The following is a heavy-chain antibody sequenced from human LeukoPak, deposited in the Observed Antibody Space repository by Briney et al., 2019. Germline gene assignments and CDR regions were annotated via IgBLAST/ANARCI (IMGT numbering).Heavy chain of an antibody. CDR3: AKTFSYGTTWYGFCDY. J-gene: IGHJ4*02. CDR2: IRGSGDT. V-gene: IGHV3-23*01. D-gene: IGHD3-3*01. Sequence: GGSLRLSCAASGFPSSNNVMSWVRQAPGRGLDWLSAIRGSGDTYYADSVKGRFTISRDNSKNMLYLQMNSLRAEDTAVYYCAKTFSYGTTWYGFCDYWGQGALVTVSS. CDR1: GFPSSNNV.